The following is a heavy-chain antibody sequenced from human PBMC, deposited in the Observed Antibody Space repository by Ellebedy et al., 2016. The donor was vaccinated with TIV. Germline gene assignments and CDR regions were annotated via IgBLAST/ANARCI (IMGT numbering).Heavy chain of an antibody. CDR3: ARDPNSPGDTGYGDY. J-gene: IGHJ4*02. D-gene: IGHD5-12*01. CDR1: GFTFSSYS. CDR2: ISSNSNYI. V-gene: IGHV3-21*04. Sequence: PGGSLRLSCAASGFTFSSYSMNWVRQAPGKGLGWVSSISSNSNYIYYADSVRGRFTISRDNAKKSLYLQMNSLRAEDTAVYYCARDPNSPGDTGYGDYWGQGAVVTVSS.